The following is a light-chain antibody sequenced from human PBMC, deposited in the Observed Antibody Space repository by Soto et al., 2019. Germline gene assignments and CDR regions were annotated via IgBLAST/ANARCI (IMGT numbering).Light chain of an antibody. CDR2: GAS. V-gene: IGKV3-20*01. CDR1: LSVSSTY. CDR3: QQYGSSPLFA. J-gene: IGKJ3*01. Sequence: EIVLTQSPGTLSLSPGEGTTLSCRTSLSVSSTYLAWYQQKPGQAPRLLIYGASSRATGIPDRFSGSGSGTDFTLTISRQEPEDFAVYYCQQYGSSPLFAFGPGTKVEI.